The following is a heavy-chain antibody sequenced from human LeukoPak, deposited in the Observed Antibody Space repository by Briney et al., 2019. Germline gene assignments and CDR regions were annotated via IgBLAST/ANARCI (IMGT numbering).Heavy chain of an antibody. D-gene: IGHD2-15*01. CDR3: ARDRIVVVVADTYNWFDP. V-gene: IGHV4-38-2*02. CDR1: GYSISSGYY. CDR2: IYHSGST. Sequence: SETLSLTCTVSGYSISSGYYWGWIRQPPGKGLEWIGSIYHSGSTYYNPSLKSRVTISVDTSKNQFSLKLSSVTAADTAVYYCARDRIVVVVADTYNWFDPWGQGTLVTVSS. J-gene: IGHJ5*02.